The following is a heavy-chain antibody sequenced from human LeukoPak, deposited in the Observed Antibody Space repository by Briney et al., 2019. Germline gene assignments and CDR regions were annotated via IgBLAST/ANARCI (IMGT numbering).Heavy chain of an antibody. J-gene: IGHJ4*02. CDR3: AKVRYYDFWSGRSYFDY. Sequence: TGGSLRLSCAASGFTFSSYAMSWVRQAPGKGLEWSSAISGSGGSTYYADSVKGRFTISRDNSKNTLYLQMNSLRAEDTAVYYCAKVRYYDFWSGRSYFDYWGQGTLVTVSS. CDR2: ISGSGGST. V-gene: IGHV3-23*01. CDR1: GFTFSSYA. D-gene: IGHD3-3*01.